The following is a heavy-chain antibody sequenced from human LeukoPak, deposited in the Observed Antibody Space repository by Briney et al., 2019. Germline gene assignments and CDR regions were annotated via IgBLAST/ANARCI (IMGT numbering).Heavy chain of an antibody. CDR2: IYPGDSDT. V-gene: IGHV5-51*01. CDR1: GYSFTSYW. CDR3: ARHYDSSGYYFDY. Sequence: GESLKISCKGSGYSFTSYWIGWVRQMPGKGLERMGIIYPGDSDTRYSPSFQGQVTISADKSISTAYLQWSSLKASDTAMYYCARHYDSSGYYFDYWGQGTLVTVSS. D-gene: IGHD3-22*01. J-gene: IGHJ4*02.